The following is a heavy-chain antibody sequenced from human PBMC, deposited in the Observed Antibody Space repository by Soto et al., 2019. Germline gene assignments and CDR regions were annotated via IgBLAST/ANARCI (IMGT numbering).Heavy chain of an antibody. J-gene: IGHJ3*02. CDR2: ISAYSGNT. CDR3: ARDTHYDFGSGYASDAFDI. CDR1: GYTFTSYG. V-gene: IGHV1-18*01. D-gene: IGHD3-3*01. Sequence: VSVKVSCKASGYTFTSYGISWVRQAPGQRLEWMGWISAYSGNTNYAQKLQGRVTMTTDTSTSTAYMELRSLRSDDTAVYYCARDTHYDFGSGYASDAFDIWGQGTMVTVSS.